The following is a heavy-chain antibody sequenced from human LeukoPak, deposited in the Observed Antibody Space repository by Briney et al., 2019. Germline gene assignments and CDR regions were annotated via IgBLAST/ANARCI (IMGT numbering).Heavy chain of an antibody. Sequence: PGGSLRLSCAASGFTFSSYAMRWVRQAPGKGLGWVSAISGSGGSTYYADSVKGRFTISRDNSKNTLYLQMNSLRAEDTAVYYCASPGYNYFVGYWGQGTLVTVSS. D-gene: IGHD5-24*01. CDR3: ASPGYNYFVGY. V-gene: IGHV3-23*01. CDR1: GFTFSSYA. CDR2: ISGSGGST. J-gene: IGHJ4*02.